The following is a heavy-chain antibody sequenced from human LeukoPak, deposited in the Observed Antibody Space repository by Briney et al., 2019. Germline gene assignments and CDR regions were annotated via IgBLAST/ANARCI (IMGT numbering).Heavy chain of an antibody. V-gene: IGHV3-23*01. J-gene: IGHJ4*02. CDR2: ISGSGSST. CDR3: AKGRLGGYALDY. CDR1: GFTFSSYA. D-gene: IGHD3-22*01. Sequence: GGSLRLSCAASGFTFSSYAMSWVRQAPGKGLEWVSAISGSGSSTYYADSVKGRFTISRDNSKNTLYLQMNSLRAEDTAVYYCAKGRLGGYALDYWGQGTLVTVSS.